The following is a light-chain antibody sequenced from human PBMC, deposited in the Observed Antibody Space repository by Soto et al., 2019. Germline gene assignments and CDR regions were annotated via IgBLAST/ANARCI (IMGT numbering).Light chain of an antibody. J-gene: IGKJ1*01. Sequence: EIVWTQTLGSVCGPISDRHTIFCRASEGVASNYLAWYQQKPGQAPRLLIYGAYYRATGIPARLSGSGSGTDFTLTISSMQSEDFAVYYCQQYNTWPTFGQGTKVDI. CDR1: EGVASN. V-gene: IGKV3-15*01. CDR3: QQYNTWPT. CDR2: GAY.